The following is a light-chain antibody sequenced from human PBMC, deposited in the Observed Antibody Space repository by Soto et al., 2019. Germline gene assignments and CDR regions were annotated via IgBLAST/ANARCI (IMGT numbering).Light chain of an antibody. CDR2: TAS. CDR3: QQSYSRPRT. V-gene: IGKV1-39*01. CDR1: QGISSY. Sequence: DIQMTQSPSTLSASVGDGVTITCRASQGISSYLAWYQQKPGKAPKLLIYTASSLESGVPSRFSGSGSGTDFTLTIASLQPEDFATYFCQQSYSRPRTFGQGTKVDIK. J-gene: IGKJ1*01.